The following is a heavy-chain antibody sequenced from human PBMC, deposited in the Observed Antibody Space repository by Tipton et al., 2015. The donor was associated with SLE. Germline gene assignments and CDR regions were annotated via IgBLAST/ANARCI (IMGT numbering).Heavy chain of an antibody. J-gene: IGHJ4*02. CDR1: GGSISSYY. D-gene: IGHD3-22*01. V-gene: IGHV4-4*07. CDR3: AREGNYYDSSGPIDYFDY. Sequence: LRLSCTVSGGSISSYYWSWIRQPAGKGLEWIGRIYTSGSTNYNPSLKSRVTMSVDTSKNQFSLKLSSVTAADTAVYYCAREGNYYDSSGPIDYFDYWGQGTPVTVSS. CDR2: IYTSGST.